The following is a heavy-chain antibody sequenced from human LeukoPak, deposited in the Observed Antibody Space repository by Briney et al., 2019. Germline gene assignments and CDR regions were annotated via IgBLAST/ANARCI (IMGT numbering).Heavy chain of an antibody. V-gene: IGHV4-4*07. D-gene: IGHD4-17*01. Sequence: SETLSLTCTVSGGAVNIYYWSWIRQTPGKGLEWIGRIYTSGSTNYNPSLKSRVTVSVDTSKNQFSLKLSSVTAADTAVYYCAANDYGDFSRFDYWGQGTLVTVSS. CDR3: AANDYGDFSRFDY. CDR1: GGAVNIYY. J-gene: IGHJ4*02. CDR2: IYTSGST.